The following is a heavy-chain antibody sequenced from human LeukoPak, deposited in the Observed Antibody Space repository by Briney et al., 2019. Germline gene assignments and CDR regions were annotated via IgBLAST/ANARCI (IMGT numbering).Heavy chain of an antibody. Sequence: SQTLSLTCAISGDSVSSNSAAWNWIRQSPSRGLEWLGRTYYRSKWYNDYAVSVKSRITVNPDTSKNQFSLQLNSVTPEDTAVYYCARFTGSSGRYWKQYCYYMDVWGKGTTVTVSS. J-gene: IGHJ6*03. CDR2: TYYRSKWYN. CDR3: ARFTGSSGRYWKQYCYYMDV. CDR1: GDSVSSNSAA. V-gene: IGHV6-1*01. D-gene: IGHD6-19*01.